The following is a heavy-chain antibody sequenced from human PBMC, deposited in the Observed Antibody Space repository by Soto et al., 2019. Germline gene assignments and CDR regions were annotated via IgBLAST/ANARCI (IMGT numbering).Heavy chain of an antibody. J-gene: IGHJ2*01. CDR2: ISAYNGNT. CDR1: GYTFTSYG. CDR3: ARDLRPGYCSGGSCYSSYFDL. Sequence: ASVKVSCKASGYTFTSYGISWVRQAPGQGLEWMGWISAYNGNTNYAQELQGRVTMTTDTSTSTAYMELRSLRSDDTAVYYCARDLRPGYCSGGSCYSSYFDLWGRGTLVTVSS. V-gene: IGHV1-18*01. D-gene: IGHD2-15*01.